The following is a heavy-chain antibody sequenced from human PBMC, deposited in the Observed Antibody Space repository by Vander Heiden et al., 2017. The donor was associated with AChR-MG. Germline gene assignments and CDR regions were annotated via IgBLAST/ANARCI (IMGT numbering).Heavy chain of an antibody. J-gene: IGHJ4*02. Sequence: EVQLVESGGGLVQMGGSLRLSCAASGFTFSSHTSAMTWVRQAPGKVLEWVSYMSSFSRKTYYADSVKGRFTISRDNAKQSLYLQINSLRADDTAIYFCARVDVVVGGDPFDYWGQGTLVTVSS. D-gene: IGHD2-21*01. V-gene: IGHV3-48*04. CDR2: MSSFSRKT. CDR3: ARVDVVVGGDPFDY. CDR1: GFTFSSHTSA.